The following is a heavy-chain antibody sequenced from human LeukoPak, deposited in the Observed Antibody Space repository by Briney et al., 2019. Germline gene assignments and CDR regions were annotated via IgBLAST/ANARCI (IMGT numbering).Heavy chain of an antibody. D-gene: IGHD1-7*01. CDR1: GFTFSSYG. CDR3: AKARQGELNYFGC. CDR2: IWYDGSVR. V-gene: IGHV3-33*06. Sequence: GGSLRLSCAASGFTFSSYGMHWVRQAPGKGLEWVSDIWYDGSVRKYADSVKGRFAISRDDSKNTLYLQMKSLRAEDTAAYYCAKARQGELNYFGCRGHGTMVSVSS. J-gene: IGHJ4*01.